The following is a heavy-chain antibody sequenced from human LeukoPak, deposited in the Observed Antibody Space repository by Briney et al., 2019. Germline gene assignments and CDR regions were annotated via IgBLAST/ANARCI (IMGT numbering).Heavy chain of an antibody. Sequence: VASVKVSCKASGYTFTNYGITWVRQAPRQGLEWMGWISAYNGNTNYAQKLQGRVTMTTDTSTSTAYMELRSLRSDDTAAYYCARDYSSSWFYFDYWGQGTLVTVSS. CDR3: ARDYSSSWFYFDY. J-gene: IGHJ4*02. CDR1: GYTFTNYG. V-gene: IGHV1-18*01. CDR2: ISAYNGNT. D-gene: IGHD6-13*01.